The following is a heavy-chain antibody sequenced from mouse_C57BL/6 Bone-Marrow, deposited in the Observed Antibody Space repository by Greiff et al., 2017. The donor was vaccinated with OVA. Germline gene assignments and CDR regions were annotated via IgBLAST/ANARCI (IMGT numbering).Heavy chain of an antibody. CDR3: ARLDYYGSSHWYFDV. CDR1: GYTFTSYW. CDR2: IYPSDSET. J-gene: IGHJ1*03. D-gene: IGHD1-1*01. Sequence: QVQLQQPGAELVRPGSSVKLSCKASGYTFTSYWMDWVKQRPGQGLEWIGNIYPSDSETHYNQKFKDKATLTVDKSSSTAYMQLSSLTSEDSAVYYCARLDYYGSSHWYFDVWGTGTTVTVSS. V-gene: IGHV1-61*01.